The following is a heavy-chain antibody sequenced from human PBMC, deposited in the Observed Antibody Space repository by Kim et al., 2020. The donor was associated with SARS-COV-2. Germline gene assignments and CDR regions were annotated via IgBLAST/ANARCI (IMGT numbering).Heavy chain of an antibody. D-gene: IGHD3-3*01. J-gene: IGHJ3*02. V-gene: IGHV4-39*01. CDR1: GGSIRSSSYY. CDR3: ARSLGAGPSTIFGVVIIPDAFDI. Sequence: SETLSLTCTVSGGSIRSSSYYWGWIRQPPGKGLEWIGSFYYSGSTYYNPSLKSRVTISVDTSKNQFSLKLSSVTAADTAVYYCARSLGAGPSTIFGVVIIPDAFDICGQGTMVTVSS. CDR2: FYYSGST.